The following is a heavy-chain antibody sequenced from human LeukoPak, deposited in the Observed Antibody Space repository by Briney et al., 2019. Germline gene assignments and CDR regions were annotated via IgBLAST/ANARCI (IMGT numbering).Heavy chain of an antibody. CDR1: GFTVSSNY. D-gene: IGHD5-18*01. CDR2: IYSGGST. J-gene: IGHJ4*02. Sequence: GGSLRLSCAASGFTVSSNYMSWVRQAPGKGLEWVSVIYSGGSTYYADSVKGRFTISRDNSKNTLYLQMNSLRAEDTAVYYCARDPNQLWFYFDYWGQGTLVTVSS. V-gene: IGHV3-53*01. CDR3: ARDPNQLWFYFDY.